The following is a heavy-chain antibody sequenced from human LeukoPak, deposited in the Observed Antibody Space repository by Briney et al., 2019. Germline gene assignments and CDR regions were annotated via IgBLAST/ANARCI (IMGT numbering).Heavy chain of an antibody. V-gene: IGHV3-33*01. CDR2: IWYDGSNK. CDR3: TRVQAGRAGLMDV. Sequence: GGSLRLPCAASGFTFSSYGMHWVRQAPGKGLEWVAVIWYDGSNKYYADSVKGRFTISRDNSKNTLYLQMNSLRAEDTALYYCTRVQAGRAGLMDVWGRGTTVTVSS. J-gene: IGHJ6*02. D-gene: IGHD6-13*01. CDR1: GFTFSSYG.